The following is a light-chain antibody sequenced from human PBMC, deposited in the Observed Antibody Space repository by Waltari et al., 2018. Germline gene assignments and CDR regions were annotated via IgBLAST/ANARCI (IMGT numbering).Light chain of an antibody. V-gene: IGLV1-47*01. CDR3: AVWDDSLGTFV. CDR1: SSTVGFNP. CDR2: RDH. J-gene: IGLJ1*01. Sequence: QSVLTQPPSASGTPGQRVTIPCPGRSSTVGFNPVYWYQQIPGPAPQLPSSRDHHRPSGVPDRFSGSKSGASASLAVSGLRSEDEADYYCAVWDDSLGTFVFGTGTQVTVL.